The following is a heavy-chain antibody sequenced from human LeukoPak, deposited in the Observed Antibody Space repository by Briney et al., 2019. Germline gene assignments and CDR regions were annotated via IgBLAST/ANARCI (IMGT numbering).Heavy chain of an antibody. J-gene: IGHJ5*02. V-gene: IGHV4-34*01. D-gene: IGHD3-22*01. CDR2: INHSGST. CDR3: ARYGDDSSGYYYAWFDP. CDR1: GGSFSGYY. Sequence: SETLSLTCAVYGGSFSGYYWSWIRQPPGKGLEWIGEINHSGSTNYNPSLKSRVTVSVDTSKNQFSLKLSSVAAADTAVYYCARYGDDSSGYYYAWFDPWGQGTLVTVSS.